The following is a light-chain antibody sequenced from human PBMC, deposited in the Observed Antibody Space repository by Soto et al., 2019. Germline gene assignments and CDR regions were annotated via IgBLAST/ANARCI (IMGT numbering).Light chain of an antibody. CDR2: GTS. V-gene: IGKV3-20*01. CDR3: QQYDGSPIT. CDR1: QTVSRSY. J-gene: IGKJ5*01. Sequence: EIVLTQSPGTLSLSPGERVTLACRASQTVSRSYLAWYQQKPGQAPSLLIYGTSRRATGIPDRFSGGGSGTDFTLAISRLEPEDFALYYCQQYDGSPITFGQGTRLEIK.